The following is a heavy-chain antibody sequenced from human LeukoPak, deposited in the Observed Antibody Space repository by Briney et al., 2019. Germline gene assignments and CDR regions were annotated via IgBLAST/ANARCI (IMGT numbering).Heavy chain of an antibody. CDR2: VYSGERT. D-gene: IGHD2/OR15-2a*01. V-gene: IGHV3-66*01. Sequence: PGGSLRLSCAASGFTVNSNYMSWVRQAPGKGLEWVSVVYSGERTYYADSGKGRLTISRDDSTNTLYLLMNSLTGEDTAVYYWARDYLIDYWGQGTLVTVSS. CDR3: ARDYLIDY. J-gene: IGHJ4*02. CDR1: GFTVNSNY.